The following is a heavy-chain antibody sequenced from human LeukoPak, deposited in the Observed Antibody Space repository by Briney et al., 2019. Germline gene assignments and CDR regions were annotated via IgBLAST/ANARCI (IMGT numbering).Heavy chain of an antibody. D-gene: IGHD1-26*01. V-gene: IGHV3-53*01. CDR1: GFTVISNY. CDR3: TTWGGASNKGHLRY. J-gene: IGHJ4*02. Sequence: GGSLRLSCAASGFTVISNYMTWVRQAPGKGLEWVSVIYIGGSTDYADSVKGRFTISRDNSKNMVYLQMNSLRAEDTAVYYCTTWGGASNKGHLRYWGQGTLVTVSS. CDR2: IYIGGST.